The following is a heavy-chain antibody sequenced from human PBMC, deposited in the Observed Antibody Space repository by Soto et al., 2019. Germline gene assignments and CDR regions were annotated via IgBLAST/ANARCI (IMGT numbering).Heavy chain of an antibody. D-gene: IGHD3-3*01. J-gene: IGHJ4*02. CDR2: ISSSGSTI. V-gene: IGHV3-48*01. Sequence: GGSLRLSCAASGFTFSSYGMNWVRQAPGKGLEWVSYISSSGSTIYYADSVKGRFTISRDNAKNSLYLQMNSLRAEDTAVYYCARGHYDFWSGYCVYWGQGTLVTVSS. CDR1: GFTFSSYG. CDR3: ARGHYDFWSGYCVY.